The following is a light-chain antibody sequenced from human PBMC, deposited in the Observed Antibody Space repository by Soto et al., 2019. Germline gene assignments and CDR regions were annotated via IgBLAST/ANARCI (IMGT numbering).Light chain of an antibody. J-gene: IGKJ1*01. V-gene: IGKV1-39*01. CDR2: AAS. CDR1: QNIFNY. CDR3: QQSYSDWT. Sequence: DIQMTQSPSSLSASVGDRVTITCRASQNIFNYFNWYQQKPGKAPKLLIYAASSLQSGVPSRFSGSGSGTHFTLTISSLQPEDFATYYCQQSYSDWTFGQGTKVEIK.